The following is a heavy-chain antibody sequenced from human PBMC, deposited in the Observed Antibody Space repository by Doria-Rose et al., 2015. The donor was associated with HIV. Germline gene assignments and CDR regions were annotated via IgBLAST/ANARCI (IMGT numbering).Heavy chain of an antibody. Sequence: QESGPVLVKPTETLTLTCTVSGVSLSSPGMGVSWIRQPPGKALEWLANIFSDDERSYKTSLKSRLTISRGTSKSQVVLTMTDMDPVDTATYYCARIKSSRWYHKYYFDFWGQGTRVIVSA. D-gene: IGHD6-13*01. CDR2: IFSDDER. CDR3: ARIKSSRWYHKYYFDF. J-gene: IGHJ4*02. V-gene: IGHV2-26*01. CDR1: GVSLSSPGMG.